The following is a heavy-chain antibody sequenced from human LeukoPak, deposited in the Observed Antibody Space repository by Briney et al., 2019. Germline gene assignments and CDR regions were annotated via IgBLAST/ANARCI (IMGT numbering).Heavy chain of an antibody. D-gene: IGHD3-10*02. J-gene: IGHJ4*02. CDR3: ARARSSPSVFGELLSHDY. CDR2: IYTSGST. Sequence: SETLSLTCTVSGGSISSYYWSWIRQPAGKGLEWIGHIYTSGSTNYNPSLKSRVTMSVDTSKNQFSLKLSSVTAADTAVYYCARARSSPSVFGELLSHDYWGQGTLVTVSS. V-gene: IGHV4-4*07. CDR1: GGSISSYY.